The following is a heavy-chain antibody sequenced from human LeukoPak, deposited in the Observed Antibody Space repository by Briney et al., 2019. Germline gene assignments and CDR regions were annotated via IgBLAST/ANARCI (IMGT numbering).Heavy chain of an antibody. CDR2: IIPIFGIA. V-gene: IGHV1-69*04. Sequence: SVKVSCKASGGTFSSYAISWVRQAPGQGLEWMGMIIPIFGIANYAQKFQGRVTITEDKSTSTAYMELSSLRSEDTAVYYCASRCTNGVCTDWYFDLWGRGTLVTVSS. J-gene: IGHJ2*01. D-gene: IGHD2-8*01. CDR1: GGTFSSYA. CDR3: ASRCTNGVCTDWYFDL.